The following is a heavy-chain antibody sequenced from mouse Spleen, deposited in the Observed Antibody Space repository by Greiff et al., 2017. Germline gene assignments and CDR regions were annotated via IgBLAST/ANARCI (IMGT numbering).Heavy chain of an antibody. CDR3: ATLDGYYVGAMDY. D-gene: IGHD2-3*01. Sequence: EVQGVESGGGLVKPGGSLKLSCAASGFTFSDYGMHWVRQAPEKGLEWVAYISSGSSTIYYADTVKGRFTISRDNAKNTLFLQMTSLRSEDTAMYYCATLDGYYVGAMDYWGQGTSVTVSS. CDR2: ISSGSSTI. CDR1: GFTFSDYG. J-gene: IGHJ4*01. V-gene: IGHV5-17*01.